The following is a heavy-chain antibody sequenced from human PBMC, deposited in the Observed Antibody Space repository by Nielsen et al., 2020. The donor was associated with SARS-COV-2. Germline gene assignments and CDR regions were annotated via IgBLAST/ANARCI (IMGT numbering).Heavy chain of an antibody. CDR1: GFAFDDHA. V-gene: IGHV3-9*01. J-gene: IGHJ2*01. CDR2: ITWNSGSI. CDR3: ARGGWYFGL. Sequence: SLKISCAASGFAFDDHAMHWVRQAPGKGLEWVSGITWNSGSIGYADSVKGRFTISRDNAKNSLYLQMNSLRAGDTAVYYCARGGWYFGLWGRGTLVTVSS.